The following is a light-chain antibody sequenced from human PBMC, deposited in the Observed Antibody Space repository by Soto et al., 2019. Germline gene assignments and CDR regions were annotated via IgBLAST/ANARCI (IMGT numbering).Light chain of an antibody. Sequence: VLTQSPGTLSLSRGDRATLSCRASERIYSSYLGWYQQKRGQAPRLLIYGTSSRATGIPDRFSGSGSGTDFTLTISRLEPEDFAVYYCQQYGNSPITFGQGTRLEIK. J-gene: IGKJ5*01. V-gene: IGKV3-20*01. CDR1: ERIYSSY. CDR2: GTS. CDR3: QQYGNSPIT.